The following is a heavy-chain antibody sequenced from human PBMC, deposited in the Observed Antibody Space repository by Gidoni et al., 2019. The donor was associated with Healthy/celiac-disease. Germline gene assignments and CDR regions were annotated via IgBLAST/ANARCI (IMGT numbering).Heavy chain of an antibody. J-gene: IGHJ5*02. CDR1: GFTFSSYG. Sequence: QVQLVESGGGVVQPGRSLRLSCAASGFTFSSYGMHWVRQAPGKGLEWVAVIWYYGSNKYYADSVKGRFTISRDNSKNTLYLQMNSLRAEDTAVYYCARDRRGYNWNDGWFDPWGQGTLVTVSS. CDR2: IWYYGSNK. D-gene: IGHD1-1*01. V-gene: IGHV3-33*01. CDR3: ARDRRGYNWNDGWFDP.